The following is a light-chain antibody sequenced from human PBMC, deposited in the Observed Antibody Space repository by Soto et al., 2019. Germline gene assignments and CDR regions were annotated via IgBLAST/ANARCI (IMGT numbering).Light chain of an antibody. CDR3: SSYTSSITPYV. CDR1: ITDIGAYNY. Sequence: QSALTQPASVSGSPGQSITISCTGTITDIGAYNYVSWYQQHPGKAPKLLIYGVSSRPSGVSNRFSGSKSGNAAYLTISGLQADDEAGYYCSSYTSSITPYVFGTGTRSPS. CDR2: GVS. V-gene: IGLV2-14*01. J-gene: IGLJ1*01.